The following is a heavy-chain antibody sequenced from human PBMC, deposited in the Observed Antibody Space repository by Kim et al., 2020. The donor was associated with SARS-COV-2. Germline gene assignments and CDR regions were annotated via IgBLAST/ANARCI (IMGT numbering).Heavy chain of an antibody. Sequence: SETLSLTCTVSGGSISSYYWSWIRQPPGKGLEWIGYIYYSGSTNYNPSLKSRVTISVDTSKNQFSLKLSSVTAADTAVYYCARAIVGANKPNWFDPWVQGTLVTVSS. V-gene: IGHV4-59*01. CDR3: ARAIVGANKPNWFDP. D-gene: IGHD1-26*01. CDR2: IYYSGST. J-gene: IGHJ5*02. CDR1: GGSISSYY.